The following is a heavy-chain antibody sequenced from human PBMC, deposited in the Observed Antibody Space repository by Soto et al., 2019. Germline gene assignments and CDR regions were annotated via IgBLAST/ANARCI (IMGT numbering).Heavy chain of an antibody. CDR2: INHDGSEA. D-gene: IGHD4-17*01. CDR1: GFIFSSFS. Sequence: GGSLRLSCGVSGFIFSSFSMNWVRQAPGKGLEWVANINHDGSEARCVDSVKGRFTVFRDNAKNSLYLQMNSLRVEDTAVYYCAAFTVTMTYWGLGTLVTVSS. J-gene: IGHJ1*01. CDR3: AAFTVTMTY. V-gene: IGHV3-7*05.